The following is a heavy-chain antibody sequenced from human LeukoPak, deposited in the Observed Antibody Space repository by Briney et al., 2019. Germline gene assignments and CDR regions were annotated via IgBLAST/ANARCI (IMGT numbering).Heavy chain of an antibody. J-gene: IGHJ4*02. CDR3: ARDLTNTAMVKALDY. CDR2: INSDGSST. D-gene: IGHD5-18*01. CDR1: GFTFSSYW. Sequence: GGSLRLSCAASGFTFSSYWMHWVRQAPGKGLVWVSRINSDGSSTSYADSVKGRFTISRGNAKNTLYLQMNSLRAEDTAVYYCARDLTNTAMVKALDYWGQGTLVTVSS. V-gene: IGHV3-74*01.